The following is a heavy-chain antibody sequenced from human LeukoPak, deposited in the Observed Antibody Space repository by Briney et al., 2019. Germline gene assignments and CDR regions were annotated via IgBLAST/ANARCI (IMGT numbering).Heavy chain of an antibody. D-gene: IGHD6-19*01. CDR1: GGSISNYY. V-gene: IGHV4-39*01. J-gene: IGHJ4*02. Sequence: SETLSLTCTVSGGSISNYYWGWIRQPPGKGLEWIGSIYYSGSTYYNPSLKSRVTISLDTSKNQFSLKLSSVTAADTAVYYCARSVAVSATGYYFDYWGQGTLVTVSS. CDR2: IYYSGST. CDR3: ARSVAVSATGYYFDY.